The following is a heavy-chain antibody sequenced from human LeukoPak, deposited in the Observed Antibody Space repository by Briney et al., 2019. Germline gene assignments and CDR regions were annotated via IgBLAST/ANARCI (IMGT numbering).Heavy chain of an antibody. J-gene: IGHJ4*02. D-gene: IGHD3-22*01. CDR3: ARDPGLDYYDSSGYRDRVDY. Sequence: ASVKVSCKAPGYTFTGYYMHWVRQAPGQGLEWMGWINPNSGGTNYAQKFQGRVTMTRDTSISTAYMELSRLRSDDTAVYYCARDPGLDYYDSSGYRDRVDYWGQGTLVTVSS. V-gene: IGHV1-2*02. CDR2: INPNSGGT. CDR1: GYTFTGYY.